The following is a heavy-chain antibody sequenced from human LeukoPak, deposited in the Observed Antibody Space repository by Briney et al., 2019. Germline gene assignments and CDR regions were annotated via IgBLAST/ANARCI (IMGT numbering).Heavy chain of an antibody. CDR1: GFTFSSYE. CDR3: AKDQASQSGYGGILPYYFDN. D-gene: IGHD4-23*01. Sequence: GGSLRLSCAASGFTFSSYEMNWVRQAPGKGLEWVSYISISGGTIYYAGSVKGRFTISRDNARNSLYLQMNSLRTEDTAVYYCAKDQASQSGYGGILPYYFDNWGQGTLVTVSS. V-gene: IGHV3-48*03. J-gene: IGHJ4*02. CDR2: ISISGGTI.